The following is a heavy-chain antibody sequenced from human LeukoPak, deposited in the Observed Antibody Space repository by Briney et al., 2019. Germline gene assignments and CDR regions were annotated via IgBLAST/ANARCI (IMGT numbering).Heavy chain of an antibody. J-gene: IGHJ4*02. CDR2: IRYDGRNK. Sequence: GGSLRLSCAASGFTFSTYGMHWVRQAPGKGLEWVAFIRYDGRNKYYADSVKDRFTISRDNSKNTLCLQMNSLRAEDTAVYYCAKEIWPTVTTPGHTHFDYWGQGTLVTVSS. CDR1: GFTFSTYG. CDR3: AKEIWPTVTTPGHTHFDY. D-gene: IGHD4-17*01. V-gene: IGHV3-30*02.